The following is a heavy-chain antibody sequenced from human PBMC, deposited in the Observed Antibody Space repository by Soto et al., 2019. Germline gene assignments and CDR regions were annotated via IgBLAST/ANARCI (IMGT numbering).Heavy chain of an antibody. J-gene: IGHJ4*02. D-gene: IGHD6-19*01. CDR1: GFTLSNYD. Sequence: GGSLRLSCAASGFTLSNYDMQWVRQAAGRGLEWLSAIGTTGEAYYPGSVKGRFTISRDNAKNSVYLQVSSLRAGDTAVYYCARGNSGWYSEFDYWGQGVLVTVSS. V-gene: IGHV3-13*01. CDR3: ARGNSGWYSEFDY. CDR2: IGTTGEA.